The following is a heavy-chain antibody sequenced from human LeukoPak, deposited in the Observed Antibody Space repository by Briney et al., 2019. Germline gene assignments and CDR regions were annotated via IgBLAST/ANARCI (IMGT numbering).Heavy chain of an antibody. CDR2: INPNSGGT. CDR3: ARLSVDTAMVAAFDI. D-gene: IGHD5-18*01. J-gene: IGHJ3*02. CDR1: GYTFTGYY. V-gene: IGHV1-2*06. Sequence: ASVKVSYKASGYTFTGYYMHWVRQAPGQGLEWMGRINPNSGGTNYAQKFQGRVTMTRDTSISTAYMELSRLRSDDTAVYYCARLSVDTAMVAAFDIWGQGTMVTVSS.